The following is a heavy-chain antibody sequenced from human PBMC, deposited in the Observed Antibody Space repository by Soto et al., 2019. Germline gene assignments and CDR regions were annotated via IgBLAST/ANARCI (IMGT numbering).Heavy chain of an antibody. CDR2: IIPIFGTA. V-gene: IGHV1-69*13. CDR3: ASTPIKTIAAAGTVSPFFVY. Sequence: VASVKVSCKASGGTFSSYAISWVRQAPGQGLEWMGGIIPIFGTANYAQKFQGRVTITADESTSTAYMELSSLRSEDTAVYYCASTPIKTIAAAGTVSPFFVYWGQGTLVTVSS. CDR1: GGTFSSYA. D-gene: IGHD6-13*01. J-gene: IGHJ4*02.